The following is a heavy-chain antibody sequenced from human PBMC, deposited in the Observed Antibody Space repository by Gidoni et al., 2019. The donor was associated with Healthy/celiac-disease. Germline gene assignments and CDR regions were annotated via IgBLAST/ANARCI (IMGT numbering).Heavy chain of an antibody. CDR3: ARGFRRVAATPVFDY. Sequence: QVHLQLCGAGLLNPSDTLSLTCSVYGGSFSGYYWSWIRQPPGKGLEWIGEIKHSASTNYNPSIKSRVTISVDTSKNQFSLKLSDVTAADTAVYYCARGFRRVAATPVFDYWGQGTLVTVSS. CDR2: IKHSAST. D-gene: IGHD2-15*01. J-gene: IGHJ4*02. V-gene: IGHV4-34*01. CDR1: GGSFSGYY.